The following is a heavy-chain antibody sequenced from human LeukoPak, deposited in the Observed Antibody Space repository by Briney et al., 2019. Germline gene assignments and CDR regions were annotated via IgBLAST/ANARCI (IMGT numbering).Heavy chain of an antibody. J-gene: IGHJ4*02. V-gene: IGHV1-69*04. Sequence: ASVKVSCKASGGTFSSYAISWVRQAPGQGLEWMGRIIPILGIANYAQKLQGRVTMTTDTSTSTAYMELRSLRSDDTAVYYCARIPLDYWGQGTLVTVSS. CDR3: ARIPLDY. CDR1: GGTFSSYA. CDR2: IIPILGIA.